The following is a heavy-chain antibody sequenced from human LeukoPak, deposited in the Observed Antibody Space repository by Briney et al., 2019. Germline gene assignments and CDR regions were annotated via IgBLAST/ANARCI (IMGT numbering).Heavy chain of an antibody. J-gene: IGHJ4*02. CDR3: ASARVYDYDSSGFDY. D-gene: IGHD3-22*01. Sequence: GASVKVACKASGGTFSSYAISWVRQAPGQGLEWMGRIIPILGIANYAQKFQGRVTITADKSTSTAYMELSSLRSEDTAVYYCASARVYDYDSSGFDYWGQGTLVTVSS. V-gene: IGHV1-69*04. CDR2: IIPILGIA. CDR1: GGTFSSYA.